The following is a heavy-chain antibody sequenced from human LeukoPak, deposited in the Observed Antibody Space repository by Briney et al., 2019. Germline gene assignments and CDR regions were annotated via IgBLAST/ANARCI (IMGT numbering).Heavy chain of an antibody. Sequence: SETLSLTCTVSGGSISSSSYYWGWIRQPPGKGLEWIGSIYYSGSTYYNPSLKSRVTISVDTSKNQFSLKLSSVTAADTAVYYCASRLGGYSYGYGRDYWGQGTLVTVSS. CDR2: IYYSGST. CDR1: GGSISSSSYY. J-gene: IGHJ4*02. CDR3: ASRLGGYSYGYGRDY. D-gene: IGHD5-18*01. V-gene: IGHV4-39*07.